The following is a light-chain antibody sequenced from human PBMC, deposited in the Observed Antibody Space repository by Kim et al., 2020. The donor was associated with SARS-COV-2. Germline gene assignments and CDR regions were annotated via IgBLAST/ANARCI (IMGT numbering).Light chain of an antibody. CDR2: GAF. Sequence: VSPGERAARSGGASRRVSGNLAWYQQKPGRGPRLLVYGAFIRAGGIPARFSGSGSGTEFTLTISSLQSEDFAVYYCHQYENWPRTFGQGTKVDIK. V-gene: IGKV3D-15*01. J-gene: IGKJ1*01. CDR3: HQYENWPRT. CDR1: RRVSGN.